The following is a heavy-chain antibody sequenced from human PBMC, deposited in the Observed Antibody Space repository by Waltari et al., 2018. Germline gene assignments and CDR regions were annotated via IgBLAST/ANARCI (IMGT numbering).Heavy chain of an antibody. J-gene: IGHJ2*01. Sequence: QVQLQESGPGLVKPSQTLSLICTVSGRSITSGNYYWTWIRQPAGNGLEWIGRIYTTGTTTYNPSLRSRVTILVDTSNNHFSLRLSSVTAADTAVYYCAREPSVAARSYWYFDLWGRGTLVTVSS. CDR1: GRSITSGNYY. CDR2: IYTTGTT. CDR3: AREPSVAARSYWYFDL. V-gene: IGHV4-61*02. D-gene: IGHD6-6*01.